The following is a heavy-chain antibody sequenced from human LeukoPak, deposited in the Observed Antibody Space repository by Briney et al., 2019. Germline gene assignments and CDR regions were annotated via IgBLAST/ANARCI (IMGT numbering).Heavy chain of an antibody. CDR1: GDSINNNNYY. CDR3: ARGGGDIVVVPAAPAMAFDI. D-gene: IGHD2-2*01. Sequence: SETLSLTCTVSGDSINNNNYYWGWIRQPPGKGLEWIGNIYYNGRTYYNPSLKSRVTISVDTSKNQFSLKLSSVTAADTAVYYCARGGGDIVVVPAAPAMAFDIWGQGTMVTVSS. V-gene: IGHV4-39*07. CDR2: IYYNGRT. J-gene: IGHJ3*02.